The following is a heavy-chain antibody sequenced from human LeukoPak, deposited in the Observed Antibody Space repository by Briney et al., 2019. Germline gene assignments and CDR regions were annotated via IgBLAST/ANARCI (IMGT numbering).Heavy chain of an antibody. J-gene: IGHJ4*02. D-gene: IGHD3-9*01. Sequence: GGSLRLSCAASGFTFSNAWMSWVRQAPGKGLDWVGRIKSKTDGGTTDYAAPVKGRFTISRDDSKNTLYLQMNSLKTEDTAVYYCTTVLRYFDWLSEYFDYWGQGTLVTVSS. CDR1: GFTFSNAW. CDR2: IKSKTDGGTT. V-gene: IGHV3-15*01. CDR3: TTVLRYFDWLSEYFDY.